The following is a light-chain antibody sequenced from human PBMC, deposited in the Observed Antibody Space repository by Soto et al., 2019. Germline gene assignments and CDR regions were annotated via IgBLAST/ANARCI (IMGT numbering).Light chain of an antibody. Sequence: DIVMTQSPDSLAVSLGERATINCKSSQSVLYSSNNKNYVAWYQQKPGQPPKVLIYWASTRESGVPDRFSGSGSVTAVTLTISSLQAEDVAFYFCQQYYITPWTFGQGTKVDIK. CDR1: QSVLYSSNNKNY. V-gene: IGKV4-1*01. CDR2: WAS. CDR3: QQYYITPWT. J-gene: IGKJ1*01.